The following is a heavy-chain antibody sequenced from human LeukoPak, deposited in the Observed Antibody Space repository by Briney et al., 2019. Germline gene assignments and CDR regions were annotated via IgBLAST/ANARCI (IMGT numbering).Heavy chain of an antibody. CDR2: INASGGST. CDR1: GFTFSSYA. J-gene: IGHJ4*02. D-gene: IGHD5-12*01. V-gene: IGHV3-23*01. CDR3: AKGRGYSGYDFFDY. Sequence: PGGSLRLSCAASGFTFSSYAMSWVRQAPGKGLEWVSAINASGGSTFYADSVKGRFTISRDNAKNTLYLQMNSLRAEDTALYYCAKGRGYSGYDFFDYWGQGTLVTVSS.